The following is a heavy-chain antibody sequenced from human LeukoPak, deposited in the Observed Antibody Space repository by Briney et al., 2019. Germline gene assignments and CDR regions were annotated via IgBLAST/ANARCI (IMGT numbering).Heavy chain of an antibody. D-gene: IGHD3-10*01. CDR2: VNHSGST. V-gene: IGHV4-34*01. CDR1: GGSFSGHY. Sequence: PSETLSLTCAVYGGSFSGHYWTWIRQPPGKGLEWICEVNHSGSTTYNPSLNNRVTISVDTSKNQFSLKLTAVTAADTAVYYCARPRYGSGSLDSWGQGTLVTVSS. J-gene: IGHJ4*02. CDR3: ARPRYGSGSLDS.